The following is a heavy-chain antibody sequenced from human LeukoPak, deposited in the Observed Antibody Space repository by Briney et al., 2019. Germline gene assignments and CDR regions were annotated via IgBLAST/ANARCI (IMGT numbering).Heavy chain of an antibody. D-gene: IGHD6-13*01. CDR3: ARVSAALYYFDY. V-gene: IGHV3-21*01. CDR1: GFTFSSYS. CDR2: ISSSSSYI. J-gene: IGHJ4*02. Sequence: GGSLRLSCAASGFTFSSYSMNWVRQAPGKGLEWVSSISSSSSYIYYVDSVKGRFTISRDNAKNSLYLQMNSLRAEDTAVYYCARVSAALYYFDYWGQGTLVTVSS.